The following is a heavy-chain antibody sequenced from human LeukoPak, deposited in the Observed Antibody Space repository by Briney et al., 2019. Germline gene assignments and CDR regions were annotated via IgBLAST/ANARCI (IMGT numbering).Heavy chain of an antibody. CDR3: ARINSGYDTTYFDY. D-gene: IGHD5-12*01. Sequence: GESLKISCKGSGYSFTGYGISWVRQAPGQGLEWMGWISAYNGNTNYAQKLQGRVTMTTDTSTSTAYMELRSLRSDDTAVYYCARINSGYDTTYFDYWGQGTLVTVSS. CDR1: GYSFTGYG. J-gene: IGHJ4*02. V-gene: IGHV1-18*01. CDR2: ISAYNGNT.